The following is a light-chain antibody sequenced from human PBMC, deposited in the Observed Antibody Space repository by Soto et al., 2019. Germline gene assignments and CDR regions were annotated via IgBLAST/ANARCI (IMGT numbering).Light chain of an antibody. CDR3: QQYGSSPPWT. CDR1: QRVYSN. CDR2: GAS. J-gene: IGKJ1*01. V-gene: IGKV3-20*01. Sequence: ELLMTQSPDTMSVSPGESATLSCRPSQRVYSNLAWYQQRPGQAPRLLIYGASTRATGVPDRFSGSGSGTDVTLTISRLEPEDFAVYYCQQYGSSPPWTFGQGTKVDIK.